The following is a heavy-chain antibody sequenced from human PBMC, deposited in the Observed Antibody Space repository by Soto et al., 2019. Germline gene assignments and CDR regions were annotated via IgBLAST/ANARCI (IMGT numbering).Heavy chain of an antibody. CDR3: AREVAARPRVFDY. J-gene: IGHJ4*02. Sequence: QVQLVQSGAEVKKPGASVKVSCKASGYTFTGYYMHWVRQAPGQWLEWMGWINPNSGGTNYAQKFQGWVTMTRDTSISTAYMELSRLRSDDTAVYYCAREVAARPRVFDYWGQGTLVTVSS. CDR2: INPNSGGT. V-gene: IGHV1-2*04. CDR1: GYTFTGYY. D-gene: IGHD6-6*01.